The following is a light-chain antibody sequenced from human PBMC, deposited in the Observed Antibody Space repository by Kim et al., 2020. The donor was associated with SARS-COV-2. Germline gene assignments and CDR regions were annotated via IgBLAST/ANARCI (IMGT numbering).Light chain of an antibody. J-gene: IGKJ4*01. V-gene: IGKV1-33*01. CDR2: EAA. Sequence: ASVGDRVTITCQASQDITNYLNWYQQKPGKAPKLLISEAANLETGVPSRFSASGSETHFTLTISSLQPEDIATYYCQQYDNLPLTFGGGTKVDIK. CDR1: QDITNY. CDR3: QQYDNLPLT.